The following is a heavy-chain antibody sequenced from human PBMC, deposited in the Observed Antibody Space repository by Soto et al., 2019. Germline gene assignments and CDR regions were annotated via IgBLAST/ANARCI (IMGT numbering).Heavy chain of an antibody. CDR3: IGSFPF. J-gene: IGHJ4*02. CDR2: IRSQPYGGTT. V-gene: IGHV3-49*04. D-gene: IGHD3-10*01. Sequence: PGGSLILSCAASGFTFSSYSMNWVRQAPGKGLEWVGFIRSQPYGGTTQYAPSVSGRFIVSRDDSKGILYLQMNSLTTEDSGVYYCIGSFPFWGQGTLVTVSS. CDR1: GFTFSSYS.